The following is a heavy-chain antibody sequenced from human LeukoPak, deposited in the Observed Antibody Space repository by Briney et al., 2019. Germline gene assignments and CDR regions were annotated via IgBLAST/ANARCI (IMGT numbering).Heavy chain of an antibody. Sequence: GGSLRLSCAASGFTFSSSAMSWVRQAPGKGLEWVSAISGSGGTTYYADSVKGRFTISRDDSKNTLHLQMNSLRADDTAVYFCAKDLIRFDYWGQGILVTVSS. V-gene: IGHV3-23*01. CDR3: AKDLIRFDY. CDR1: GFTFSSSA. CDR2: ISGSGGTT. J-gene: IGHJ4*02. D-gene: IGHD2-21*01.